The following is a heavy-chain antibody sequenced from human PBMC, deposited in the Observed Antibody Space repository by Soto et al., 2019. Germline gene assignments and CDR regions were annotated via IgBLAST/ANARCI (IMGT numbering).Heavy chain of an antibody. CDR2: IYYTGST. D-gene: IGHD2-2*01. J-gene: IGHJ6*03. Sequence: QVQLQESGPGLVKPLETLSLTCSVSGGFISSYYWSWIRQSPGKGLEWIGNIYYTGSTNYNPSLKSRVTISVDTSRLQFSLKLSSVTAADTALYYCARGGYCTSNSCFYYYMDVWGKGTTVTVSS. CDR3: ARGGYCTSNSCFYYYMDV. V-gene: IGHV4-59*01. CDR1: GGFISSYY.